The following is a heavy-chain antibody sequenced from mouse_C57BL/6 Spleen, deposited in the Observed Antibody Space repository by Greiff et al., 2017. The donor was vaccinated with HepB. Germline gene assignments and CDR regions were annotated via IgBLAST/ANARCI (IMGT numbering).Heavy chain of an antibody. CDR1: GFNIKDDY. Sequence: EVQLQQSGAELVRPGASVKLSCTASGFNIKDDYMHWVKQRPEQGLEWIGWIDPENGDTEYASKFQGKATITADTSSNTAYLQLSSLTSEDTAVYYCTTFGGYLFAYWGQGTLVTVSA. V-gene: IGHV14-4*01. CDR3: TTFGGYLFAY. D-gene: IGHD2-3*01. CDR2: IDPENGDT. J-gene: IGHJ3*01.